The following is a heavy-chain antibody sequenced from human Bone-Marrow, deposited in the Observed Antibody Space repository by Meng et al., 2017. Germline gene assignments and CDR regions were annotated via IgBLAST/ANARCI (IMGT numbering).Heavy chain of an antibody. CDR1: GYNFPDYY. CDR3: ARGRYSSSWYEPPHYYYYGMDV. J-gene: IGHJ6*02. D-gene: IGHD6-13*01. V-gene: IGHV1-18*04. Sequence: ASVKVSCKPSGYNFPDYYMHWVRQAPGQGLEWMGWISAYNGNTNYAQKLQGRVTMTTDTSTSTAYMELRSLRSDDTAVYYCARGRYSSSWYEPPHYYYYGMDVWGQGTTVTVSS. CDR2: ISAYNGNT.